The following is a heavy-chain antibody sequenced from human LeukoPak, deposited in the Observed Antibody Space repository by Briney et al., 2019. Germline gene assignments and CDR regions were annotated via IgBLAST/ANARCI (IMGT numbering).Heavy chain of an antibody. D-gene: IGHD1-26*01. CDR3: ARVVSYSGSFWFVY. CDR1: GFTFSTYV. CDR2: ISSNGVST. Sequence: PGGYLRLSCAASGFTFSTYVMHWVRQAPGKGLEYVSGISSNGVSTYYANSVKGRFTISRDNSKNTLYLQMGSLRVEDMAVYYCARVVSYSGSFWFVYWGQGTMVTVSS. J-gene: IGHJ4*02. V-gene: IGHV3-64*01.